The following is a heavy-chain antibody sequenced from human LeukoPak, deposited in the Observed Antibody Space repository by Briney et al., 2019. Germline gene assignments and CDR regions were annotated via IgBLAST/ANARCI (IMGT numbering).Heavy chain of an antibody. CDR1: GLTISRSW. CDR2: IKEDGGER. J-gene: IGHJ3*02. V-gene: IGHV3-7*01. Sequence: PGGSLRLSCAASGLTISRSWMSWVRQAPGKGLEWVANIKEDGGERYYVDSVKGRFTISRDNAKNSLYLQMNSLRAEDTAVYYCARDGVVVAVLGAFDIWGQGTMVTVSS. CDR3: ARDGVVVAVLGAFDI. D-gene: IGHD2-15*01.